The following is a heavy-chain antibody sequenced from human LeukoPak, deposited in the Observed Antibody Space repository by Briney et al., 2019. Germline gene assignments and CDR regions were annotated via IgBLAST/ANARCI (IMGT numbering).Heavy chain of an antibody. CDR3: ARVGRYCSGGTCYLAF. D-gene: IGHD2-15*01. CDR1: GFTFSSYW. J-gene: IGHJ4*02. V-gene: IGHV3-74*01. CDR2: ITSDGSTT. Sequence: PGGSLRLSCAASGFTFSSYWMHWVRQAPGKGLVWVSRITSDGSTTSYADSVKGRFTISRDNAKNTLYLEMNSLRAEDTAVYYCARVGRYCSGGTCYLAFWGQGTLVTVSS.